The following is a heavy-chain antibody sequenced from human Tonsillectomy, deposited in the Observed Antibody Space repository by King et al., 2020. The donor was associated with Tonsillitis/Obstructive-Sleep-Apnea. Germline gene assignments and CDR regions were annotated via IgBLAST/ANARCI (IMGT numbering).Heavy chain of an antibody. CDR2: IYYSGST. Sequence: VQLQESGPGLVKPSETLSLTCTVSGGSISSYYWSWIRQPPGKGLEWIGYIYYSGSTNYNPSLKSRVSISVDTSKNQFSLKLSSVTAADTAVDFCARHRGGSSWLFDYWGQGTLVTVSS. CDR1: GGSISSYY. J-gene: IGHJ4*02. CDR3: ARHRGGSSWLFDY. V-gene: IGHV4-59*08. D-gene: IGHD6-13*01.